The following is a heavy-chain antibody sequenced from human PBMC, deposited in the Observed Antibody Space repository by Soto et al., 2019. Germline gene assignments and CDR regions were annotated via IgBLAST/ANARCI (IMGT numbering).Heavy chain of an antibody. CDR1: GFTFSDYY. V-gene: IGHV3-11*04. Sequence: PGGSLRLSCAASGFTFSDYYMSWIRQAPGKGLERVSYISSSGSTIYYADSVKGRFTISRDNAKNSLYLQMNSLRAEDTAVYYCARDDYGDYVARDFDYWGQGTLVTVSS. CDR2: ISSSGSTI. D-gene: IGHD4-17*01. J-gene: IGHJ4*01. CDR3: ARDDYGDYVARDFDY.